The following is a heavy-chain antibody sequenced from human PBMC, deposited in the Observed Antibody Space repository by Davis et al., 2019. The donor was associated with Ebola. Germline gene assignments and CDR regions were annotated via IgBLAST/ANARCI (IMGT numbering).Heavy chain of an antibody. V-gene: IGHV5-10-1*01. CDR2: IDPSDSYT. Sequence: PGGSLRLSCKGSGYSFTSYWISWVRQMPGKGLEWMGRIDPSDSYTNYSPSFQGHVTISADKSISTAYLQWSSLKASDTAMYYCARHLGVQWLVLGGHWFDPWGQGTLVTVSS. CDR3: ARHLGVQWLVLGGHWFDP. CDR1: GYSFTSYW. D-gene: IGHD6-19*01. J-gene: IGHJ5*02.